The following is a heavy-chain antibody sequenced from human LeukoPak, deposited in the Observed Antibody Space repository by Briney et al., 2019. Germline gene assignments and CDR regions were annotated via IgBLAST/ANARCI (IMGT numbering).Heavy chain of an antibody. CDR2: IIPIFGTA. CDR3: ASGYYYYMDV. J-gene: IGHJ6*03. V-gene: IGHV1-69*05. CDR1: GGTFSSYA. Sequence: SVKVSCTASGGTFSSYAISWVRQAPGQGLEWMGGIIPIFGTANYAQKFQGRVTITTDESTSTAYMELSSLRSEDTAVYYCASGYYYYMDVWGKGTTVTVSS.